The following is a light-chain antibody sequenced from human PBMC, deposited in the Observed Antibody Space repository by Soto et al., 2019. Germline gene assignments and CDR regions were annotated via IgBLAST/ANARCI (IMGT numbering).Light chain of an antibody. V-gene: IGLV2-14*01. CDR2: DVS. Sequence: QSALTQPASVSGSPGQSITISCTGTSSDVGGYSYVSWYQQHPGKAPKLMIYDVSNRPSGVSNRFSGSKSGNTASLTISGLQAEDEADYYCSSYTSSSLPYVFGTGTKVTVL. J-gene: IGLJ1*01. CDR3: SSYTSSSLPYV. CDR1: SSDVGGYSY.